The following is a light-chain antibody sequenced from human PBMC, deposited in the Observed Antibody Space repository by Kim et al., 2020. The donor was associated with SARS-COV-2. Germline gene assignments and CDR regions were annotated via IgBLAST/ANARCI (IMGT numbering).Light chain of an antibody. J-gene: IGKJ1*01. CDR2: RAS. V-gene: IGKV1-5*03. CDR3: QQYNTSPRT. CDR1: QSINVY. Sequence: DCVSITCRASQSINVYLAWYQQKPGQAPNLLIYRASSLQSGVPSRFSAFGSGTDFTLTISSLQPDDFATYYCQQYNTSPRTFGQGTKVDIK.